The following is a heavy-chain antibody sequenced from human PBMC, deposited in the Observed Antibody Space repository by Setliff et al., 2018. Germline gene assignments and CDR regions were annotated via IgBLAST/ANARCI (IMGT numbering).Heavy chain of an antibody. CDR1: GVSISSYY. CDR2: IQNSGGI. CDR3: ASGRRDSYNFADWYFDL. V-gene: IGHV4-59*01. D-gene: IGHD1-1*01. Sequence: NPSETLSLTCNVSGVSISSYYWSWIRQAPGKGLESLGYIQNSGGINYNPSLKSRVTISVDTSTNQFSLKLTSVTAADTAVYYCASGRRDSYNFADWYFDLWGPGTLVTVSS. J-gene: IGHJ2*01.